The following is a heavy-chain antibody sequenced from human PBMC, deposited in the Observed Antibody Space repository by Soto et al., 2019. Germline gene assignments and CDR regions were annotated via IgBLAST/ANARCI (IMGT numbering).Heavy chain of an antibody. V-gene: IGHV1-3*01. Sequence: ASVKVSCKASGYTFTSYAMRWVRQAPGQRLEWMGWINAGNGNTKYSQKFQGRVTITRDTSASTAYMELSSLRSEDTAVYYCARDLGGWPDYWGQGTLGTAPQ. CDR3: ARDLGGWPDY. D-gene: IGHD2-15*01. J-gene: IGHJ4*02. CDR2: INAGNGNT. CDR1: GYTFTSYA.